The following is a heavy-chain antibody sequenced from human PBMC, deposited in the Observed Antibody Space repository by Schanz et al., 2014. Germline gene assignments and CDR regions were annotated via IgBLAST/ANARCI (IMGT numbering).Heavy chain of an antibody. CDR2: IYIHSVST. V-gene: IGHV3-53*01. CDR3: ARDGGRDGYNLAFDV. D-gene: IGHD5-12*01. J-gene: IGHJ3*01. CDR1: GFSVSTNY. Sequence: EVQLVESGGGLVQPGGSLRLSCAASGFSVSTNYMSWVRQAPGKGLEWVSTIYIHSVSTNYADSVKGRFIISRDSSKNTLFLQMNSLRAEDTAVYFCARDGGRDGYNLAFDVWGQGTLVTVSS.